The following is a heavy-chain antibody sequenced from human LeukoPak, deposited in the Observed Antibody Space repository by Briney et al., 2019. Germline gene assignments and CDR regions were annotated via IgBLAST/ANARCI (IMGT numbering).Heavy chain of an antibody. CDR3: ARRPGGWSGYYINWFDP. D-gene: IGHD3-3*01. CDR2: IYHSGST. Sequence: SETLSLTCAVSGYSISSGYYWGWIRQPPGKGLEWIGGIYHSGSTYHNPSLKSRVTISVDTSKNQFSLKLSSVTAADTAVYYCARRPGGWSGYYINWFDPWGQGTLVTVSS. V-gene: IGHV4-38-2*01. CDR1: GYSISSGYY. J-gene: IGHJ5*02.